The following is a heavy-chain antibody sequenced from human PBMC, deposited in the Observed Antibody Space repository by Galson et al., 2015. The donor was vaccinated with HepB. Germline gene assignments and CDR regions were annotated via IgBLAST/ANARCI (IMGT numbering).Heavy chain of an antibody. V-gene: IGHV3-53*01. CDR3: ARGRVLTGVWDYFDN. Sequence: SLRLSCAASGLTVSSNYMSWVRQAPGKGPEWVSVIYSDGSTFYADSVKRRFTISRDNSKNTLYLQMNGLRTEDTAVYYCARGRVLTGVWDYFDNWGQGTLVIVSS. D-gene: IGHD3-9*01. CDR1: GLTVSSNY. J-gene: IGHJ4*02. CDR2: IYSDGST.